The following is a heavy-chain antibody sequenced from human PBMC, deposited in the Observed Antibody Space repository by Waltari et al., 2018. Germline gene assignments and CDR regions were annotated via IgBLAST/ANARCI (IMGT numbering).Heavy chain of an antibody. V-gene: IGHV3-23*01. CDR1: GFTFTNNA. CDR3: AKVLDYYYYGMDV. Sequence: EVQLLESGGGLVQPGGSLRLSCAASGFTFTNNAMTWVRQAPGKGLEWVSAISNSGGSTYYADSMKGRFTISRDNSMNTLYLQMNSLRAEDTAVYYCAKVLDYYYYGMDVWGQGTTVTVSS. J-gene: IGHJ6*02. CDR2: ISNSGGST.